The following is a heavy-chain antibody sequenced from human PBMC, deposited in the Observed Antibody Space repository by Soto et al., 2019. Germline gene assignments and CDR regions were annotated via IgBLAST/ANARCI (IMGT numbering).Heavy chain of an antibody. Sequence: QVPLVQSGAEVKKPGASVKVSCKASGYTFTGYYMHWVRQAPGQGLEWMGWINPNSGGTNYAQKFQGWVTMTRDTSISTAYMELSRLRSDDTAVYYCARDLGIAARPNYYYGMDVWGQGTTVTVSS. CDR3: ARDLGIAARPNYYYGMDV. V-gene: IGHV1-2*04. CDR1: GYTFTGYY. J-gene: IGHJ6*02. D-gene: IGHD6-6*01. CDR2: INPNSGGT.